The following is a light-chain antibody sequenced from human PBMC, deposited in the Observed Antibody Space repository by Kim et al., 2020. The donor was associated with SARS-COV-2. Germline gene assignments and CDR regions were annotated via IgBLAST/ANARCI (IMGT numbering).Light chain of an antibody. CDR1: QSVSSK. J-gene: IGKJ4*01. CDR3: QQRSNWPLT. CDR2: GAS. Sequence: EIVMTQSPATLSVSPGERATLSCRASQSVSSKLAWYQQKPGQAPRLLIYGASTRATGIPARLSGSGSGTEFTLTISSLEPEDFAVYYCQQRSNWPLTFGGGTKVDIK. V-gene: IGKV3-15*01.